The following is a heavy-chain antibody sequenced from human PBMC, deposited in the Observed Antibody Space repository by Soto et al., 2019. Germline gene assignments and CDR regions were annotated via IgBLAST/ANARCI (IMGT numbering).Heavy chain of an antibody. CDR1: GFTVSNNY. CDR3: ATQRGGGGY. J-gene: IGHJ4*02. D-gene: IGHD6-25*01. CDR2: IYSGGYT. Sequence: EVQLVESGGGLIQPGGSLRLSCAVSGFTVSNNYMSWVRQAPGKGLEGVSVIYSGGYTAYGDSVKGRFTISRDNSKNTIYPQMDRRRADDRPVFYGATQRGGGGYWGQGTLVTVSS. V-gene: IGHV3-53*01.